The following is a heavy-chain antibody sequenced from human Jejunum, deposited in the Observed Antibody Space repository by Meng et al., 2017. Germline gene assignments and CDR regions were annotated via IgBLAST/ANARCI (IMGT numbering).Heavy chain of an antibody. D-gene: IGHD6-19*01. V-gene: IGHV4-4*02. CDR1: GDSIRSDNW. Sequence: RDPGPGRVKPSGTPSLTCLCSGDSIRSDNWWSWVRQPPGKGPEWIGDIFRTGTSNYSPSLRSRVAIYMDKSKNQFSLSLNSVTAADTAVYYCARKGGTYSTGHFPHFDYWGQGTLVTASS. J-gene: IGHJ4*02. CDR2: IFRTGTS. CDR3: ARKGGTYSTGHFPHFDY.